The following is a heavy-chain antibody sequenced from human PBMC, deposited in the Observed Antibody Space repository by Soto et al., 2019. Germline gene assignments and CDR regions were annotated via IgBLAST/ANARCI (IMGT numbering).Heavy chain of an antibody. CDR2: ISAYNGNT. J-gene: IGHJ5*02. Sequence: ASVKVSCKAAGYTVTSYGISWVRQAPGQGLEWMGWISAYNGNTNYAQKLQGRVTMTTDTSTSTAYMELRSLRSDDTAVYYCATVANCTNGVCYTYNWFEPWGQGTLVTVSS. V-gene: IGHV1-18*01. D-gene: IGHD2-8*01. CDR1: GYTVTSYG. CDR3: ATVANCTNGVCYTYNWFEP.